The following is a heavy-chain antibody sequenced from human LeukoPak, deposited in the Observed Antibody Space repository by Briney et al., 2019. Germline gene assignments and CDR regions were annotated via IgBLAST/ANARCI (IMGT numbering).Heavy chain of an antibody. CDR3: ARAHYDFWSAYLDY. CDR2: IYTSGST. D-gene: IGHD3-3*01. Sequence: SETLSLTCTVSGGSISSYSWSWIRQPAGKGLEWIGRIYTSGSTNYNPSLKSRVTMSVDTSKSQFSLKLSSVTAADTAVYYCARAHYDFWSAYLDYWGQGTLVTVSS. V-gene: IGHV4-4*07. CDR1: GGSISSYS. J-gene: IGHJ4*02.